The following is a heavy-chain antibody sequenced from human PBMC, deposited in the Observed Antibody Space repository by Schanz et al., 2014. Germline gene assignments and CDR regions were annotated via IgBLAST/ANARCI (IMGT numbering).Heavy chain of an antibody. V-gene: IGHV4-59*12. D-gene: IGHD3-10*01. CDR2: IYYSGNT. J-gene: IGHJ5*02. Sequence: WTWVRQPPGKGLEWIGYIYYSGNTNYNPSLKSRVTISVDTSKTYFSLKLTSVTAADTAVYYCARTLVNGSRKWFVPWGPGTQVTVSS. CDR3: ARTLVNGSRKWFVP.